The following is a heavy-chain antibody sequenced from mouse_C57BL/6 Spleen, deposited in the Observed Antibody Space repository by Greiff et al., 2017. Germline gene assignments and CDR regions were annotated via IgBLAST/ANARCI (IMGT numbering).Heavy chain of an antibody. Sequence: VQLQESGAELVKPGASVKLSCKASGYTFTSYWMHWVKQRPGRGLEWIGRIDPNSGGTKYNEKFKSKATLTVDKPSSTAYMQLSSLTSEDSAVYYCARSNWDGEAWFAYWGQGTLVTVSA. J-gene: IGHJ3*01. V-gene: IGHV1-72*01. D-gene: IGHD4-1*01. CDR1: GYTFTSYW. CDR2: IDPNSGGT. CDR3: ARSNWDGEAWFAY.